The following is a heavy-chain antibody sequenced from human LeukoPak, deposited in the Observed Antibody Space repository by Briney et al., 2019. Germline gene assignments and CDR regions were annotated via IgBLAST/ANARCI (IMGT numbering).Heavy chain of an antibody. CDR2: VYYSGST. CDR3: ASHRRSHGSEY. CDR1: GGSFEHYY. V-gene: IGHV4-59*01. Sequence: SETLSLTCTVSGGSFEHYYWGWIRQPPGKGLEWIGYVYYSGSTDYSPSLKSRLTISADTSKNQFSLKLRSVSAADTAVYYCASHRRSHGSEYWGQGILVTVS. D-gene: IGHD3-10*01. J-gene: IGHJ4*02.